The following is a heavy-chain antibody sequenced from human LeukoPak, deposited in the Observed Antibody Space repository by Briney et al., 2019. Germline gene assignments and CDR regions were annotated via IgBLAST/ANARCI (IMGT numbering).Heavy chain of an antibody. CDR3: ARDYDILTGQRIKPYFDY. D-gene: IGHD3-9*01. J-gene: IGHJ4*02. V-gene: IGHV1-46*01. Sequence: RASVKVSCKASGYTFTSYYMHWVRQAPGQGLEWMGIINPSGGSTSYAQKFQGRVTMTRDMSTSTVYMELSSLRSEDTAVYYCARDYDILTGQRIKPYFDYWGQGTLVTVSS. CDR1: GYTFTSYY. CDR2: INPSGGST.